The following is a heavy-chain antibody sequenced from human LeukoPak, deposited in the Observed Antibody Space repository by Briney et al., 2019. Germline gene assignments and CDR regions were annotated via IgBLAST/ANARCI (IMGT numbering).Heavy chain of an antibody. D-gene: IGHD3-22*01. Sequence: GGSLRLSCAASGFTFSSYAMSWVRQAPGKGLEWVSAISGSGGSTYYADSVKGRLTISRDNSKNTLYLQMNSLRAEDTAVYYCAKQIYYDSSGYWDYWGQGTLVTVS. V-gene: IGHV3-23*01. CDR1: GFTFSSYA. CDR2: ISGSGGST. J-gene: IGHJ4*02. CDR3: AKQIYYDSSGYWDY.